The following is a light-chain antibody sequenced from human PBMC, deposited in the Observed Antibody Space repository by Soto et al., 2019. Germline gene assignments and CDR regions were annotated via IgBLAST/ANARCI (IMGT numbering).Light chain of an antibody. CDR1: SSDVGGYNY. V-gene: IGLV2-14*01. J-gene: IGLJ1*01. CDR3: SSYTSSRAYV. CDR2: EVS. Sequence: QSALTHPASVSGSPGQSITISCTGTSSDVGGYNYVSWYQQQSGKAPKLMIHEVSNRPSGVSNRFSGSKSGNTASLTISGLQAEDEADYNCSSYTSSRAYVFGIGTKLTVL.